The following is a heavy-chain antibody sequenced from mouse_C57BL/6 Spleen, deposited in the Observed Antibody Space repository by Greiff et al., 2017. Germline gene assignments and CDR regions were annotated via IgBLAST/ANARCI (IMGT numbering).Heavy chain of an antibody. CDR3: ARSKSVVYFDY. J-gene: IGHJ2*01. Sequence: EVQLQQSGAELVQPGASVKLSCTASGFNIKDYYMHWVKQRTDQGLEWIGRIDPADGETKYAPKFQGKGTMTAETSSNTAYLQLSGLTSEDTVVYYCARSKSVVYFDYWGQGTTLTV. D-gene: IGHD1-1*01. V-gene: IGHV14-2*01. CDR2: IDPADGET. CDR1: GFNIKDYY.